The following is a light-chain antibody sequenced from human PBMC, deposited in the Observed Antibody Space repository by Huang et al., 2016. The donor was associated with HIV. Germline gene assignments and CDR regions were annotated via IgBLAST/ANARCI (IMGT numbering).Light chain of an antibody. CDR1: QSISTY. V-gene: IGKV1-39*01. CDR2: ASS. J-gene: IGKJ1*01. Sequence: DIQMTQSPSSLSASVGDRIPITCRAGQSISTYLYVSQQKPGKAPALLIYASSPLQTGVPSRVSGSGSGTDFTLTISSLQPEDFATYHCQQSFSARTFGQGTKVEIK. CDR3: QQSFSART.